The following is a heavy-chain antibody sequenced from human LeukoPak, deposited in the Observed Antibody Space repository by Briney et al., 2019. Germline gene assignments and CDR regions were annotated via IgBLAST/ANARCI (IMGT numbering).Heavy chain of an antibody. V-gene: IGHV4-59*01. D-gene: IGHD6-6*01. CDR2: IYYSGST. J-gene: IGHJ3*02. Sequence: SETLSLTCTVSGGSISSYCWSWIRQPPGKGLEWIGYIYYSGSTNYNPSLKSRVTISVDTSKNQFSLTLSSVTAADTAVYYCARDQLGGAFDIWGQGTMVTVSS. CDR3: ARDQLGGAFDI. CDR1: GGSISSYC.